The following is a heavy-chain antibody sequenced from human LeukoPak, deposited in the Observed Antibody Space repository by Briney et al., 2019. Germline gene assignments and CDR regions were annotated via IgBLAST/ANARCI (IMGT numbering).Heavy chain of an antibody. CDR1: GGSFSGYY. D-gene: IGHD2-2*02. CDR2: INHSGST. J-gene: IGHJ4*02. CDR3: ARRSGRLRYCSSTSCHTVFDY. Sequence: SETLSLTCAVYGGSFSGYYWSWIRQPPGKGLEWIGEINHSGSTNYNPSLKSRVTISVDTSKNQFSLKLSSVTAADTAVYYCARRSGRLRYCSSTSCHTVFDYWGQGTLVTVSS. V-gene: IGHV4-34*01.